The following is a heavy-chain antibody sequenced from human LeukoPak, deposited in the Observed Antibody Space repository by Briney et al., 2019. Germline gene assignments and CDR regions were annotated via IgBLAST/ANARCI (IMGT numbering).Heavy chain of an antibody. CDR3: ARGRHDITMIVVVMTSVSYYLDV. CDR1: GGSISSGGYH. Sequence: PSETLSLTCAVSGGSISSGGYHWTWIRQSPGKGLEWIGDINPSGSTYYNPSLKSRLTISVDTSKNQFSLKLRSVTAADTAVYYCARGRHDITMIVVVMTSVSYYLDVWGKGTTVTVSS. CDR2: INPSGST. V-gene: IGHV4-39*07. D-gene: IGHD3-22*01. J-gene: IGHJ6*03.